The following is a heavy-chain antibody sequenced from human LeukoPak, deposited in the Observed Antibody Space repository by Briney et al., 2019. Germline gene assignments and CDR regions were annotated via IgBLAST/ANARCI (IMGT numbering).Heavy chain of an antibody. D-gene: IGHD5-12*01. CDR2: ISSSGSTI. CDR3: AKGGGYEAQYYYYYLDV. Sequence: GGSLRLSCAASGFTFSSYEMNWVRQAPGKGLEWVSYISSSGSTIYYADSVKGRFTISGDNSKNTLYLQMKSLRAEDTAVYYCAKGGGYEAQYYYYYLDVWGKGTTVTISS. V-gene: IGHV3-48*03. CDR1: GFTFSSYE. J-gene: IGHJ6*03.